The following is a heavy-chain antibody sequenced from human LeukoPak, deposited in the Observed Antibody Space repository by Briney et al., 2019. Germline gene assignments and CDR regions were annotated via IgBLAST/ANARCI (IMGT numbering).Heavy chain of an antibody. CDR3: ARDRVVMGTYYDTLTGLFDGWFDP. CDR1: GYTFTSYG. CDR2: ISAYNGNT. J-gene: IGHJ5*02. Sequence: GASVKVSCKASGYTFTSYGISWVRQAPGQGLEWMGWISAYNGNTNYAQKLQGRVTMTTDTSTSTAYMELRSLRSDDTAVYYCARDRVVMGTYYDTLTGLFDGWFDPWGQGTLVTVSS. V-gene: IGHV1-18*01. D-gene: IGHD3-9*01.